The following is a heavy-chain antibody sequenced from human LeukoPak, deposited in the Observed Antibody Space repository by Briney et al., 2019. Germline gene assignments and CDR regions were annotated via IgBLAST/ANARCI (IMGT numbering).Heavy chain of an antibody. Sequence: ASVKVSCKASGYTFTSYGISWVRQAPGQGLEWMGWINPNSGGTNYAQKFQGWVTMTRDTSISTAYMELSRLRSDDTAVYYCARDSLTLAVAGTDYYYGMDVWGQGTTVTVSS. CDR3: ARDSLTLAVAGTDYYYGMDV. CDR2: INPNSGGT. V-gene: IGHV1-2*04. CDR1: GYTFTSYG. J-gene: IGHJ6*02. D-gene: IGHD6-19*01.